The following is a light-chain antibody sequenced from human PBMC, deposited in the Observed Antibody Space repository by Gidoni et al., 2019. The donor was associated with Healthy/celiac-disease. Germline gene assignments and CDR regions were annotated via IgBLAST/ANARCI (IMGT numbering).Light chain of an antibody. CDR3: QAWDSSTVV. J-gene: IGLJ2*01. V-gene: IGLV3-1*01. Sequence: SYELTQPPSVSVSPGQTASITCSGDKLGDKYAYWYQQKPGQYPVLVIYQDSKRPSGIPERVSGSNSGNTATLTISGTQAMDEADYYCQAWDSSTVVFGGGTKLTVL. CDR1: KLGDKY. CDR2: QDS.